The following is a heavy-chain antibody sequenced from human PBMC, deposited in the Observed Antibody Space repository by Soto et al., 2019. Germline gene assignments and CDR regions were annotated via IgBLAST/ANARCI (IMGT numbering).Heavy chain of an antibody. CDR2: INHSGST. V-gene: IGHV4-34*01. J-gene: IGHJ4*02. CDR1: GGAFSGYY. CDR3: AASSGSYLASVY. D-gene: IGHD1-26*01. Sequence: PAETLSLPCAVYGGAFSGYYWRWIRQPPGKGLEWIGEINHSGSTNYNPSLKSRVTISVDTSKNQFSLELSSVTAADTAVYYCAASSGSYLASVYWGQGTLVTVSS.